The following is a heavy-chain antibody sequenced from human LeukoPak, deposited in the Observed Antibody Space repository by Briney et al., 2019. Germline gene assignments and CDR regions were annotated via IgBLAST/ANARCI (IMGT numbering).Heavy chain of an antibody. V-gene: IGHV1-46*03. Sequence: ASVKVSCKASGYTFTSYYMHWVRQDPGQGLERMGIINPSGGSTSYAQKFQGRVTMTRDTSTSTVHMELSSLRSEDMAVYYCASGYGGNPFDYWGQGTLVTVSS. CDR2: INPSGGST. CDR1: GYTFTSYY. D-gene: IGHD4-23*01. CDR3: ASGYGGNPFDY. J-gene: IGHJ4*02.